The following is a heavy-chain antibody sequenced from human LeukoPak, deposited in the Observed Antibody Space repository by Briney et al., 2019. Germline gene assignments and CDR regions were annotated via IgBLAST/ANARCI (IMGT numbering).Heavy chain of an antibody. V-gene: IGHV4-59*08. Sequence: SETLSLTCTVSGGSISSYYWSWIRQPPGKGLEWIGYIYYSGSTNYNPSLKSRVTISVDTSKNQFSLKLSSVTAADTAVYYCARLAVAGSYYFDYWGQGTLVTDSS. CDR2: IYYSGST. J-gene: IGHJ4*02. CDR1: GGSISSYY. D-gene: IGHD6-19*01. CDR3: ARLAVAGSYYFDY.